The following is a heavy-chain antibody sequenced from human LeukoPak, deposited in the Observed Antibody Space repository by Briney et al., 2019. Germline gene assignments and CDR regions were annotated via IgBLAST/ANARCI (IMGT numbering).Heavy chain of an antibody. D-gene: IGHD6-13*01. V-gene: IGHV1-18*01. Sequence: ASVKVSCKASGYTFTSYGISWVRQAPGQGLEWMGWISAYNGNTNYAQKLQGRVTMTTDTSTSTAYMELRSLRSDDTAVYYCARDRIAAAGTYYYYYMDVWGKGTTVTVSS. CDR3: ARDRIAAAGTYYYYYMDV. CDR1: GYTFTSYG. CDR2: ISAYNGNT. J-gene: IGHJ6*03.